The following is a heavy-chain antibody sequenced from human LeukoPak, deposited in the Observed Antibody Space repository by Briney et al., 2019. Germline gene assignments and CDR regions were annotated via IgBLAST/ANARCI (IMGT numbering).Heavy chain of an antibody. J-gene: IGHJ6*03. CDR3: TRDRSGMLSSAENYYMDV. CDR1: GFTFSDYN. V-gene: IGHV3-11*01. CDR2: ISRSGSTK. Sequence: GGSLRLSCAASGFTFSDYNMRWIRQAPGKGLEWVSSISRSGSTKYYADSVKGRFTISGDNAKNSLFLQMNSLKTEDTAVYYCTRDRSGMLSSAENYYMDVWGKGTTVTVSS. D-gene: IGHD1-1*01.